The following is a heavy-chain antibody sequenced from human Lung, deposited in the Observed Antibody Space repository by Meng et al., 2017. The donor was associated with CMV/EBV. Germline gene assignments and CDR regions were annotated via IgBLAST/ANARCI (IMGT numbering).Heavy chain of an antibody. D-gene: IGHD3-16*01. Sequence: GESLKISCAASGFTFSGYSMHWVRQAPGKGLEWVSSISISRAYMLYADSVKGRFTISRDNAKNSLYLQINSLRAEDTAVYYCARGYTGGELAAAFDIWGPXTXVTVS. CDR3: ARGYTGGELAAAFDI. J-gene: IGHJ3*02. V-gene: IGHV3-21*01. CDR2: ISISRAYM. CDR1: GFTFSGYS.